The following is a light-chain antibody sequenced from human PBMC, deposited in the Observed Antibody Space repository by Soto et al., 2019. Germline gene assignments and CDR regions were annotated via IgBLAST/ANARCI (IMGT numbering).Light chain of an antibody. CDR3: MQALQTPRT. V-gene: IGKV2-28*01. Sequence: DIVMTQSPLSLPVTPGEPASISCRSSQSLLHSNGYNYLDWYLQKPGQSPQLLIYLGSNRASGVPDRFSGSGSGTDFTLKISRVEAEDVGACYCMQALQTPRTFGPGTKVDIK. J-gene: IGKJ3*01. CDR1: QSLLHSNGYNY. CDR2: LGS.